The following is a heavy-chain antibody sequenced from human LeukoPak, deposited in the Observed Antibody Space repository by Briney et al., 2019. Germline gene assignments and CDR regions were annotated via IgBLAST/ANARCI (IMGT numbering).Heavy chain of an antibody. CDR1: GFTFSTYS. Sequence: SGGSLRLSCAASGFTFSTYSMNWVRQAPGKGLEWVSSISSSGSYISYADSVKGRFTISRDNAKNSLYLQMNSLRAEDTAVYYCARGHTMIFFWGQGTLVTVSS. CDR3: ARGHTMIFF. D-gene: IGHD3/OR15-3a*01. V-gene: IGHV3-21*04. J-gene: IGHJ4*02. CDR2: ISSSGSYI.